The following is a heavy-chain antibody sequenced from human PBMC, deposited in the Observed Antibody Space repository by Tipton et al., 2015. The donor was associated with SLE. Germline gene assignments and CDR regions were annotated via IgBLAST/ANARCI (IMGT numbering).Heavy chain of an antibody. CDR3: ARGGWYMDV. D-gene: IGHD2-15*01. CDR1: GGSISSYY. V-gene: IGHV4-59*01. J-gene: IGHJ6*03. Sequence: TLSLTCTVSGGSISSYYWSWIRQPPGRGVEWIGCVYDSGRTNYNPSLKSRVTISLDTSKNQFSLRLSSVTAADTAVYYCARGGWYMDVWGKGTTVTVSS. CDR2: VYDSGRT.